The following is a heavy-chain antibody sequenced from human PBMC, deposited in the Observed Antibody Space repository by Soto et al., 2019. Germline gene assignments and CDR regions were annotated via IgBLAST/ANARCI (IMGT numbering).Heavy chain of an antibody. D-gene: IGHD6-25*01. CDR2: TYYRSKWFN. Sequence: PSQTLSLTCAISVYSVSSNSAAWNWIRQSPSRGLEWLGRTYYRSKWFNHYAGSVRSRITINRDTSNNQMSLQLNSVTPDDTAVDYGTRTCNGYVDSWGQGTLVTVSS. CDR1: VYSVSSNSAA. CDR3: TRTCNGYVDS. V-gene: IGHV6-1*01. J-gene: IGHJ5*01.